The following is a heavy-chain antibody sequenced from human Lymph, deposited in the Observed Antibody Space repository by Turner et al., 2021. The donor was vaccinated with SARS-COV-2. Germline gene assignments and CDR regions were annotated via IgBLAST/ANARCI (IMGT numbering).Heavy chain of an antibody. CDR2: INGGNCNT. V-gene: IGHV1-3*01. D-gene: IGHD3-3*01. Sequence: QAHPVHSGAGGKKPGAAVKDSCKDSGYTFTTYAMHWVRQAPGQRLEWMEWINGGNCNTKYSEKFQGRVNITRDTTASTDNMEMRGLRSEDRAVYYCTRGKSPLLRFLEWLLSLDYWGQGTLVTVSS. CDR1: GYTFTTYA. J-gene: IGHJ4*02. CDR3: TRGKSPLLRFLEWLLSLDY.